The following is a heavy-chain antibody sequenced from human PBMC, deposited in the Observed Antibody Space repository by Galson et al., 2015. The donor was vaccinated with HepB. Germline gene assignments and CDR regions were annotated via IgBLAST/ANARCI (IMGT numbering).Heavy chain of an antibody. J-gene: IGHJ1*01. D-gene: IGHD6-13*01. CDR3: AKGPGAAAGKGYFQH. CDR2: VSWNSGNI. Sequence: SLRLSCEASGFNFDNYAMHWVRQAPGKGLEWVSVVSWNSGNIDHADSVQGRFTISRDNAKDSLYLQLNSLTVEDTASYYCAKGPGAAAGKGYFQHWGQGILVIVSS. V-gene: IGHV3-9*01. CDR1: GFNFDNYA.